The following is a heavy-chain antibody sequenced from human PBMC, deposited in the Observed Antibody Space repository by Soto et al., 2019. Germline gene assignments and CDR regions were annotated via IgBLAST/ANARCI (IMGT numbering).Heavy chain of an antibody. Sequence: PGESLKISCKGSGYSFTSYWIGWVRQMPGKGLEWMGIIYPGDSDTRYSPSFQGQVTISADKSISTAYLQWSSLKASDTAMYYCARPLWVHGDYDYYFDYWGQGTLVTVSS. CDR2: IYPGDSDT. CDR3: ARPLWVHGDYDYYFDY. D-gene: IGHD4-17*01. CDR1: GYSFTSYW. V-gene: IGHV5-51*01. J-gene: IGHJ4*02.